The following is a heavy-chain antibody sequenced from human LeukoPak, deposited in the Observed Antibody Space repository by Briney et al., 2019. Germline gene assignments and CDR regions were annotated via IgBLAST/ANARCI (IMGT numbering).Heavy chain of an antibody. V-gene: IGHV3-23*01. D-gene: IGHD2-21*01. CDR3: AKDIVVSGYYGMDV. CDR1: GFTFSNHA. Sequence: PGGALRLSCAASGFTFSNHAMSWVRQAPGKGVQWVSAISSSGGGTYYADSVKGRFTISRDNSKNTVYLQMNSLRGEDTAACHCAKDIVVSGYYGMDVWGQGTTVIVSS. J-gene: IGHJ6*02. CDR2: ISSSGGGT.